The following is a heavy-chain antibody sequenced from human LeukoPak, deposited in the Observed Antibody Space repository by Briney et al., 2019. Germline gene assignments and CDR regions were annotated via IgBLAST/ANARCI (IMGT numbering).Heavy chain of an antibody. Sequence: SETLSLTCTVSGGSISSYYWSWIRQPPGKGLEWIGYIYYSGSTNYNPSLKSRVTISVDTSKNQFSLKLSSVTAADTAVYYCARVVGVDGSGYPTYYYGLDVWGQGTTVTVSS. J-gene: IGHJ6*02. CDR3: ARVVGVDGSGYPTYYYGLDV. D-gene: IGHD3-22*01. CDR1: GGSISSYY. V-gene: IGHV4-59*01. CDR2: IYYSGST.